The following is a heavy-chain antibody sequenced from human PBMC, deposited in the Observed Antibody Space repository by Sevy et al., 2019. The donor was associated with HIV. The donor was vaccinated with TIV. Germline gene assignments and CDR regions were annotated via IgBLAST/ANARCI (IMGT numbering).Heavy chain of an antibody. D-gene: IGHD3-10*02. J-gene: IGHJ3*01. V-gene: IGHV3-23*01. Sequence: GGSLRLSCAASGFTFNTHAMNWVRQAPGKGLEWVSVISGPGSSTYYVDSVKGRFTISRDKSKNILYLQMNSLRADDTAGDYGAKALYPALESMLDVRFPTLKGFDVWGQGTMVTVSS. CDR2: ISGPGSST. CDR3: AKALYPALESMLDVRFPTLKGFDV. CDR1: GFTFNTHA.